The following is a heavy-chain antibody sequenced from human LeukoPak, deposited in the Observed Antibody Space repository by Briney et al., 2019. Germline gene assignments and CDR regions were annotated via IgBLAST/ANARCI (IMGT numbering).Heavy chain of an antibody. CDR1: GFNFSSAE. CDR2: ITTRGGVF. V-gene: IGHV3-48*03. Sequence: GGSLRLSCAVSGFNFSSAEMNWVRQAPGKGLEWISYITTRGGVFYYADSVKGRFTISRDNAKNSLFLQMNSLRADDTAVYYCARVKWHYEGYFDYWGQGTLVTVSS. CDR3: ARVKWHYEGYFDY. D-gene: IGHD1-7*01. J-gene: IGHJ4*02.